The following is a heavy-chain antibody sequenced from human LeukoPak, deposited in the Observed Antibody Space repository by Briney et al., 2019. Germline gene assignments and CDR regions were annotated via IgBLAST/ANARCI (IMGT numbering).Heavy chain of an antibody. D-gene: IGHD3-3*01. V-gene: IGHV4-59*01. CDR1: GVSMSSYY. Sequence: SDTLSLTCTVSGVSMSSYYWGWIRLPPGEGLEWIGYLYHSGSANYNPSLKSRVTISADTSKNHFSLKMSSVTAADTAVYYCASRSSIWSGYQDTLYYFDSWGQGTLVTVSS. CDR2: LYHSGSA. J-gene: IGHJ4*02. CDR3: ASRSSIWSGYQDTLYYFDS.